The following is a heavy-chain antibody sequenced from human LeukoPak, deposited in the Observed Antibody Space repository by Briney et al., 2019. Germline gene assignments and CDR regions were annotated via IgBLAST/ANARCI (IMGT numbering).Heavy chain of an antibody. J-gene: IGHJ2*01. V-gene: IGHV4-59*01. CDR3: AREWPGITAGYFDL. D-gene: IGHD3-16*01. Sequence: SETLSLTCTVSGGSISSYYWSWIRQPPGKGLEWIGYIYYSGSTNYNPSLKSRVTISVDTSKNQFSLKLSSVIAADTAVYYCAREWPGITAGYFDLWGRGTLVTVSS. CDR2: IYYSGST. CDR1: GGSISSYY.